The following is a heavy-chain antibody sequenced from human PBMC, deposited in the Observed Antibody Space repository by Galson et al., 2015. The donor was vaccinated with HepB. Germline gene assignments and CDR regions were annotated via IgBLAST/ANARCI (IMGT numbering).Heavy chain of an antibody. Sequence: SLRLSCAVSGFTFSDHYMDWVRQAPGKGLEWVGRSRNKANSYTTEYAASVKGRFTISRDDSKSSLYLQLSSLKTEDTVVYYYARSGRYLGVYFFDYWGQGTLVTVSS. CDR2: SRNKANSYTT. CDR3: ARSGRYLGVYFFDY. V-gene: IGHV3-72*01. CDR1: GFTFSDHY. D-gene: IGHD6-19*01. J-gene: IGHJ4*02.